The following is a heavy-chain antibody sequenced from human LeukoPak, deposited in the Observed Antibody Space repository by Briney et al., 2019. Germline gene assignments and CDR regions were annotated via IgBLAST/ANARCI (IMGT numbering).Heavy chain of an antibody. V-gene: IGHV3-23*01. CDR2: ITGSGGNT. D-gene: IGHD3-9*01. CDR1: GFTFSNYA. Sequence: PGGSLRLSCAASGFTFSNYAMTWVRQAPGKGLESVSAITGSGGNTYYADSVKGRFTISRDNSKNTVFLQMNSLRAEDTAVYYSAKWGDYDVLTGYYVSDYWGQGTLVTVSS. J-gene: IGHJ4*02. CDR3: AKWGDYDVLTGYYVSDY.